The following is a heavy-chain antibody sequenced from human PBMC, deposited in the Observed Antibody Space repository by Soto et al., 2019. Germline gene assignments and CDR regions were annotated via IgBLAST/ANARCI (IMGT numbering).Heavy chain of an antibody. Sequence: GGFLRLSCAASGFTFSSYSMNWVRQAPGKGLEWVSYISSSSSTIYYADSVKGRFTISRDNAKNSLYLQMNSLRDEDTAVYYCARDLYSYGFPYYFDYWGQGTLVTVS. D-gene: IGHD5-18*01. CDR2: ISSSSSTI. J-gene: IGHJ4*02. CDR1: GFTFSSYS. CDR3: ARDLYSYGFPYYFDY. V-gene: IGHV3-48*02.